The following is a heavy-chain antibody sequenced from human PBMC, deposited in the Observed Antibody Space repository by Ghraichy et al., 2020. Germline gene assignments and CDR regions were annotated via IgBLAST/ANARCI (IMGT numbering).Heavy chain of an antibody. CDR3: ARDGKGVLLNAFDI. D-gene: IGHD2/OR15-2a*01. J-gene: IGHJ3*02. Sequence: SQTLSLTCTVSGGSISSYYWSWIRQPPGKGLEWIGYIYYTGSTNYNPSLKSRVIISVDTSKNQFSLKLSSVTAADTAVYYCARDGKGVLLNAFDIWGQGTMVTVSS. CDR1: GGSISSYY. V-gene: IGHV4-59*01. CDR2: IYYTGST.